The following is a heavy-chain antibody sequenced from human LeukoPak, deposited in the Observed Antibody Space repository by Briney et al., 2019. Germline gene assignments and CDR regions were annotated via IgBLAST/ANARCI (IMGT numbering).Heavy chain of an antibody. CDR2: ISGSGGST. Sequence: GGSLRLSCAASGFTFSSYAMSWVRQAPGKGLEWVSAISGSGGSTYYADSVKGRFTISRDNSKNTLYLQMNSLRAEDTAVYYCARPSNLLSDLWSGYFLFDYWGQGTLVTVSS. CDR1: GFTFSSYA. D-gene: IGHD3-3*01. J-gene: IGHJ4*02. CDR3: ARPSNLLSDLWSGYFLFDY. V-gene: IGHV3-23*01.